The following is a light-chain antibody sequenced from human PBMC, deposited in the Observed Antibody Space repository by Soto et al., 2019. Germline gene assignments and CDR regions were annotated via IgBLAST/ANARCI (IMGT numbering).Light chain of an antibody. V-gene: IGKV3-15*01. Sequence: EIVMTQSPATLSVSPGERVTLSCRASQSISSNLAWYQQKPGQAPSLLMYGTSTRATGIPARFSGSWSGTEFTLTISSLQSEDFVVYYCQQYNTWSSITFGQGTRLEIK. J-gene: IGKJ5*01. CDR2: GTS. CDR1: QSISSN. CDR3: QQYNTWSSIT.